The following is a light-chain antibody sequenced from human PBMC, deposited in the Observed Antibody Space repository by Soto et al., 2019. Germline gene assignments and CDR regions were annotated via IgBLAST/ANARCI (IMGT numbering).Light chain of an antibody. CDR1: SSDIGDYTH. V-gene: IGLV2-14*01. J-gene: IGLJ3*02. CDR2: EVS. CDR3: SSYTSSSTLNWV. Sequence: QSALTQPASVSGSPGQSITISCTGTSSDIGDYTHVSWYQQHPGKAPKLIIYEVSDRPSGVSNRFSGSKSGNTASLTISGLQAEDEADYYCSSYTSSSTLNWVFGGGTKLTVL.